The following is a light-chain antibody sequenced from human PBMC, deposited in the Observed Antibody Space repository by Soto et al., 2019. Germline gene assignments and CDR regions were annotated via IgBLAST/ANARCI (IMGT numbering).Light chain of an antibody. CDR3: CSYAGSGTFYV. CDR2: EGN. CDR1: DVGSFLL. V-gene: IGLV2-23*01. Sequence: QSVLAQPAFVSGSPGQSITISCSDVGSFLLVSWYQQRPGKAPQLIIYEGNKRPSGISNRFSGFKSGNTASLTVSGLQAEDEADYYCCSYAGSGTFYVFGSGTKVTVL. J-gene: IGLJ1*01.